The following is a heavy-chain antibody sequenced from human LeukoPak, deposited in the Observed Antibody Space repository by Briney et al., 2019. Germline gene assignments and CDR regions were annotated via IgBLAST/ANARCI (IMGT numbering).Heavy chain of an antibody. D-gene: IGHD3-9*01. CDR3: AKVGVILRYFDWFDY. Sequence: AGGSLRLSCAASGFTVSSNYMSWVRQAPGKGLEWVSAISGSGGSTYYADSVKGRFTISRDNSKNTLYLQMNSLRAEDTAVYYCAKVGVILRYFDWFDYWGQGTLVTVSS. J-gene: IGHJ5*01. V-gene: IGHV3-23*01. CDR1: GFTVSSNY. CDR2: ISGSGGST.